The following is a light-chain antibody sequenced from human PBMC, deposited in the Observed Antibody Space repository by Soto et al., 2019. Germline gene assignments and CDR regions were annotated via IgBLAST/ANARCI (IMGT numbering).Light chain of an antibody. CDR1: QSVSID. Sequence: ILMTQSPATLSLSPGERATLSCRATQSVSIDLAWYQQRPGLAHRLLIYGASTRATGIPARFSGSGSVTEFTLTISGLQSDDFAGYYCQHHNAWPLTFGGGTEVEIK. V-gene: IGKV3-15*01. J-gene: IGKJ4*01. CDR2: GAS. CDR3: QHHNAWPLT.